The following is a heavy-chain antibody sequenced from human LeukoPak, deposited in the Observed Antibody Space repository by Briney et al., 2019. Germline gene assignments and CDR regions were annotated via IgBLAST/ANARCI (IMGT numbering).Heavy chain of an antibody. CDR2: ISAYNGNT. Sequence: ASVKVSCKASGYTFTSYGISWVRQAPGQGLEWMGWISAYNGNTNYAQKIQGSVTMTTDTSTSTAYMELRSLRSDDTAVYYCARGVATITPLQINNFDYWGQGTLVTVSS. V-gene: IGHV1-18*01. D-gene: IGHD5-12*01. CDR3: ARGVATITPLQINNFDY. J-gene: IGHJ4*02. CDR1: GYTFTSYG.